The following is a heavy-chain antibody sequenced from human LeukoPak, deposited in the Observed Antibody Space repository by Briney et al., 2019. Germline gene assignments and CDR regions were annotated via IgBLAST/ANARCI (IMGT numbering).Heavy chain of an antibody. CDR2: IKSKTDGGTT. CDR3: TTDSAETYSSLDY. J-gene: IGHJ4*02. Sequence: GGSLRLSCAASGFTFSNAWMSWVRQAPGKGLEWVGRIKSKTDGGTTDYAAPVKGRFTISRDDSKNTLYLQMNSLKTEDTAVYYCTTDSAETYSSLDYWGQGTLVTVSS. CDR1: GFTFSNAW. V-gene: IGHV3-15*01. D-gene: IGHD4-11*01.